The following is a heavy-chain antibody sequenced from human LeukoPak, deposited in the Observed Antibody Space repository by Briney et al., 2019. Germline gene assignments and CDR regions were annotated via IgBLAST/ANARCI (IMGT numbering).Heavy chain of an antibody. D-gene: IGHD3-22*01. Sequence: GGTLRLSCAASGFTFSTSSMNWVRQTPGKGLEWFSSISSSSSFTYYADSLKGRFTISRDNAKNSLYLQMDSLRAEDTAVYYCARDDGSGYYFDYWGQGTLVTVSS. CDR1: GFTFSTSS. CDR2: ISSSSSFT. V-gene: IGHV3-21*01. J-gene: IGHJ4*02. CDR3: ARDDGSGYYFDY.